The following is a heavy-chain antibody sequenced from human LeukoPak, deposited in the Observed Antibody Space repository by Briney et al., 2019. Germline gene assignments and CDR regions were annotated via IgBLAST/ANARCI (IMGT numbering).Heavy chain of an antibody. J-gene: IGHJ3*02. V-gene: IGHV3-64*01. CDR3: ARKSTSSRYTWELSVPDAFDI. CDR2: ISSNGGST. D-gene: IGHD1-26*01. Sequence: GGSLRLSCAASGFTFSSYAMHWVRQAPGKGLEYVSAISSNGGSTYYANSVKGRFTISRDNSKNTLYLQMGSLRAEDMAVYYCARKSTSSRYTWELSVPDAFDIWGQGTMATVSS. CDR1: GFTFSSYA.